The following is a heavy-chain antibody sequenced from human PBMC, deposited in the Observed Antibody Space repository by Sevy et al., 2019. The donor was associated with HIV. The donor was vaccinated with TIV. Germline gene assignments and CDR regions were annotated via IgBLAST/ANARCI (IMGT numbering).Heavy chain of an antibody. CDR1: GYTFTSYR. D-gene: IGHD2-15*01. J-gene: IGHJ4*02. CDR2: VSAHNGDT. Sequence: ASVKVSCKASGYTFTSYRIYWVRQAPGQGLEWMGWVSAHNGDTNYVQKVQGRVAMTTDNSTRTAYMELRSLTSDDTAVYYCARAYCSGGSCYSLAYWGQGSLVTVSS. V-gene: IGHV1-18*01. CDR3: ARAYCSGGSCYSLAY.